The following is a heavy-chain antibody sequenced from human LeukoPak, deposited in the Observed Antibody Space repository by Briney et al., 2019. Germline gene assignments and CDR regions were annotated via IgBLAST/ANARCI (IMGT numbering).Heavy chain of an antibody. CDR3: ATSVRRNFDY. J-gene: IGHJ4*02. CDR1: GFTFNKYA. CDR2: ISGSGGGP. Sequence: GGSLRLSCAASGFTFNKYAMSWVRQAPGKGLEWVSGISGSGGGPYYADSVKGRFTISRDNSKNTLYLQMSSLRAEDTAVYYCATSVRRNFDYWGQGTLVTVSS. V-gene: IGHV3-23*01.